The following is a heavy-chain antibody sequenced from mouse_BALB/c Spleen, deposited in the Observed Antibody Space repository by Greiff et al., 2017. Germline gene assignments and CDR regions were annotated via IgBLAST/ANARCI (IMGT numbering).Heavy chain of an antibody. J-gene: IGHJ4*01. D-gene: IGHD1-1*01. V-gene: IGHV5-17*02. CDR1: GFTFSSFG. CDR3: ARGYYGSSYAMDY. Sequence: EVKLMESGGGLVQPGGSRKLSCAASGFTFSSFGMHWVRQAPEKGLEWVAYISSGSSTIYYADTVKGRFTISRDNARNILYLQMSSLRSEDTAMYYCARGYYGSSYAMDYWGQGTSVTVSS. CDR2: ISSGSSTI.